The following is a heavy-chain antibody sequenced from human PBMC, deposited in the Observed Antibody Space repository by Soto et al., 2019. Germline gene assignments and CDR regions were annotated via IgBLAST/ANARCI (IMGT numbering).Heavy chain of an antibody. CDR3: ARGGYLTTDNWFDP. J-gene: IGHJ5*02. D-gene: IGHD2-21*02. CDR1: GYSISSGYY. V-gene: IGHV4-38-2*01. Sequence: PSETLSLTCAVSGYSISSGYYWGWIRQPPGKGLEWIGSIYHSGSTYYNPSLKSRVTTSVDTSKNQFSLKLSSVTAADTAVYYCARGGYLTTDNWFDPWGQGTLVTVSS. CDR2: IYHSGST.